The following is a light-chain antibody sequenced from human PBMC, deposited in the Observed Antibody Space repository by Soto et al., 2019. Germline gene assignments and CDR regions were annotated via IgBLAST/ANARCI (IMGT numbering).Light chain of an antibody. J-gene: IGKJ4*01. V-gene: IGKV3-11*01. CDR2: DAS. CDR1: QSVSSY. CDR3: QQRSNWPLT. Sequence: EIVLTQSPATLSLSPGERATLSCRASQSVSSYLAWYQQKPGQAPRLLIYDASNRATGIPARFSGSGPGTDFTLTISGLEPEDFAIYYCQQRSNWPLTFGGGTKLEIK.